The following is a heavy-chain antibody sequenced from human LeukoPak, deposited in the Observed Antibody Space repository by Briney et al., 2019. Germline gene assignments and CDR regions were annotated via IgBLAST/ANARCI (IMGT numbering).Heavy chain of an antibody. Sequence: GGSLRLSCTVSGFTVSTNCMSWVRQAPGKGLERVSFIYSDTTHNSDYETGRITISSANSKNTLYLQMNSRRAEDTAVYYCARRAGAYSHPYDYWSQGTLVTVSS. CDR1: GFTVSTNC. CDR2: IYSDTT. J-gene: IGHJ4*02. D-gene: IGHD4/OR15-4a*01. CDR3: ARRAGAYSHPYDY. V-gene: IGHV3-53*01.